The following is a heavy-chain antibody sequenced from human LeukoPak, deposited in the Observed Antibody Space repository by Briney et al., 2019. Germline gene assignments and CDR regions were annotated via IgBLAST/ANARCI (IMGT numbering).Heavy chain of an antibody. V-gene: IGHV3-21*05. CDR3: ARDSPYGSAGY. J-gene: IGHJ4*02. CDR1: GVTSTVYS. D-gene: IGHD4-17*01. CDR2: LSSSSSYI. Sequence: GGSLRLSCAPSGVTSTVYSINWVRQAPGKGPRWVSYLSSSSSYIYYADSVKGRFTSSRDNTKSSLYLQMHSLRAEDTAVYYCARDSPYGSAGYWGQGTLVTVSS.